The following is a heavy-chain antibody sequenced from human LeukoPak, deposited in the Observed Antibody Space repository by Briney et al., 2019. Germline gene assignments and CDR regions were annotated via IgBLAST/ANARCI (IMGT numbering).Heavy chain of an antibody. V-gene: IGHV4-59*11. Sequence: ASETLSLTCTVSGGSIKSHFWSWVRQPPGKRLEWIGYIFHSGSTNYNPSLKSRVTISVDTSKNQFSLKLSSVTAADTAVYYCASSSTSCYAKGYYYYYMDVWGKGTTVTISS. D-gene: IGHD2-2*01. CDR1: GGSIKSHF. CDR2: IFHSGST. CDR3: ASSSTSCYAKGYYYYYMDV. J-gene: IGHJ6*03.